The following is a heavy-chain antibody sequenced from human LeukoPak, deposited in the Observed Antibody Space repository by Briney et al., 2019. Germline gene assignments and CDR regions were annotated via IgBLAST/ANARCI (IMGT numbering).Heavy chain of an antibody. CDR3: ARARRYDLVYYFDY. J-gene: IGHJ4*02. CDR2: MNPNSGNT. Sequence: ASVKVSCKASGYTFTSYDINWVRQATGQGLEWMGWMNPNSGNTGYAQKFQGRVTMTRDTSTSTVYMELSSLRSEDTAVYYCARARRYDLVYYFDYWGQGTLVTVSS. D-gene: IGHD5-12*01. CDR1: GYTFTSYD. V-gene: IGHV1-8*01.